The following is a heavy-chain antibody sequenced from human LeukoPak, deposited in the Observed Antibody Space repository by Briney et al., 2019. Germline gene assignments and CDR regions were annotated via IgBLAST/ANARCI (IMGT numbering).Heavy chain of an antibody. D-gene: IGHD2-2*01. V-gene: IGHV4-39*01. CDR2: ISYSGST. Sequence: PSETLSLTCTVSVGSITSSSYYWGWIRQPPGKGLEWIASISYSGSTYYNPSLKSRVTISVDTSKNQFSLKLSSVTAADTAVYYYARLPFCSSTSCSGHSAFDIWGQGTMVTVSS. CDR1: VGSITSSSYY. J-gene: IGHJ3*02. CDR3: ARLPFCSSTSCSGHSAFDI.